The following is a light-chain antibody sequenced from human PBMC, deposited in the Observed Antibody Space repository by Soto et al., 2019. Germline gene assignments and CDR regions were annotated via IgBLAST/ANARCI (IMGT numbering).Light chain of an antibody. Sequence: SVLTQPPSVAAGPGQKVTISCSGSSSNIGGNSVSWYQQLPGTAPKLLIYDDNKRPSGIPDRFSGSKSGTSATLGITGFQTGDEADYYCGSWDSSVSAYVFGTGTKVTVL. V-gene: IGLV1-51*01. CDR3: GSWDSSVSAYV. CDR1: SSNIGGNS. J-gene: IGLJ1*01. CDR2: DDN.